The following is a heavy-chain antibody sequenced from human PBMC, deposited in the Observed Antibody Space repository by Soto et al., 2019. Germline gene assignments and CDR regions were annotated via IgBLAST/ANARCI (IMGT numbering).Heavy chain of an antibody. D-gene: IGHD3-10*02. V-gene: IGHV1-3*01. Sequence: QVHFVQSGAEVKKPGASVKVSCKASGYTLSGHAIHWLRQAPGQRPEWLGWINAGNSKTYYSEKFEGRVTFTRDTVATTVNMELTSLTSEDTAVYYCGRDQSGTGYYVDWFDPWGQGTLVTVSS. CDR1: GYTLSGHA. CDR2: INAGNSKT. CDR3: GRDQSGTGYYVDWFDP. J-gene: IGHJ5*02.